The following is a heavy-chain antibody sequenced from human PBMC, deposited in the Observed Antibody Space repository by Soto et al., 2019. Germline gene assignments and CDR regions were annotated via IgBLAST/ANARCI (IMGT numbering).Heavy chain of an antibody. Sequence: EESLRLSYAASGFTFSLYSMIWVRQAPGKGLEWVASITSSSSYIYYEDSLKGRFTISRDNAKNSLFLQLDSLRAEDTAVYFCVRARSTDSLPDYWGQGTLVTVSS. CDR3: VRARSTDSLPDY. V-gene: IGHV3-21*01. CDR1: GFTFSLYS. J-gene: IGHJ4*02. CDR2: ITSSSSYI. D-gene: IGHD3-22*01.